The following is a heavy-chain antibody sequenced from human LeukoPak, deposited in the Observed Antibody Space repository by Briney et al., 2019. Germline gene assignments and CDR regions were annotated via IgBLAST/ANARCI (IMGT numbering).Heavy chain of an antibody. J-gene: IGHJ4*02. CDR1: GGSISSYY. CDR2: IYYSGST. Sequence: PSETLSLTCTVSGGSISSYYWSWIRQPPGKGLEWIGYIYYSGSTNYNPSLKSRVTISVDTSKNQFSLKLSSVTAADTAVYYCARQNDYGDQYFDYWGQGTLVTVSS. CDR3: ARQNDYGDQYFDY. D-gene: IGHD4-17*01. V-gene: IGHV4-59*08.